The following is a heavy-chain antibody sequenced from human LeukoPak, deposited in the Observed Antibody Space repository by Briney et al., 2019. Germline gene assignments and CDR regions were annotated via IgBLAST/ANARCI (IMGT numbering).Heavy chain of an antibody. CDR1: TSXW. D-gene: IGHD3-10*01. Sequence: TSXWIGWVRQMXGKXLEWMGIIYPGASHTRYSPSFQGQFTISADKSISTAYLQWSSLKASDTAMYYCARSPRGGPTSYFDYWGQGTLVTVSS. CDR3: ARSPRGGPTSYFDY. V-gene: IGHV5-51*01. CDR2: IYPGASHT. J-gene: IGHJ4*02.